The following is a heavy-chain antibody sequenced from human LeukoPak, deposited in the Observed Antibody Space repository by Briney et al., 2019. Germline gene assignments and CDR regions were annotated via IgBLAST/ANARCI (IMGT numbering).Heavy chain of an antibody. Sequence: PSETLSLTCAVYGGSFSGYYWSWIRQPPGKGLEWIGEINHSGSTNYNPSLKSRVTISVDTSKNQLSLKLSSVTAADTAVYYCARAGLRSCSGGSCYSHYMDVWGKGTTVTVSS. V-gene: IGHV4-34*01. CDR1: GGSFSGYY. J-gene: IGHJ6*03. CDR3: ARAGLRSCSGGSCYSHYMDV. D-gene: IGHD2-15*01. CDR2: INHSGST.